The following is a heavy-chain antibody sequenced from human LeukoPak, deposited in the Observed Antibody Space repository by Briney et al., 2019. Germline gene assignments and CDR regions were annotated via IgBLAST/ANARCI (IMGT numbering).Heavy chain of an antibody. CDR2: IYYSGST. D-gene: IGHD2-2*01. CDR1: GGSVSSGGYY. Sequence: SETLSLTCTVSGGSVSSGGYYWSWIRQHPGTGLEWIGYIYYSGSTYYNPSLKSRVTISVDTSKNQFSLKLSPVTAADTAVYYCARGHKVVVPADAFDIWGQGTMVTVSS. J-gene: IGHJ3*02. V-gene: IGHV4-31*03. CDR3: ARGHKVVVPADAFDI.